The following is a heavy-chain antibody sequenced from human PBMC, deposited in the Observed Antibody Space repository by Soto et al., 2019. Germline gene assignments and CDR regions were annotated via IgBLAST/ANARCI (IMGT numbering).Heavy chain of an antibody. D-gene: IGHD3-10*01. CDR2: INSDGSST. J-gene: IGHJ4*02. CDR3: ARGVKALLWFGEAPLDY. V-gene: IGHV3-74*01. CDR1: GFTFSSYW. Sequence: GGSLRLSCAASGFTFSSYWMHWVRQAPGKGLVWVSRINSDGSSTSYADSVKGRFTISRDNAKNTLYLQMNSLRAEDTAVYYCARGVKALLWFGEAPLDYWGQGTLVTVSS.